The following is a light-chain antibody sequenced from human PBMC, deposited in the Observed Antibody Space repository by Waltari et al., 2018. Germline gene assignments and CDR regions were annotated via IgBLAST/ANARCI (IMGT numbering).Light chain of an antibody. CDR2: GAS. CDR3: QHYVRLPAT. V-gene: IGKV3-20*01. CDR1: QSVSSA. J-gene: IGKJ1*01. Sequence: EIVLTQSPGTLPLSTEERATLACRASQSVSSALAWYQHKPGQAPRLLIAGASSRATGIPYRFRGSGSGTGFSLTISSLEPEDCAVCYCQHYVRLPATFGQGTKVEIK.